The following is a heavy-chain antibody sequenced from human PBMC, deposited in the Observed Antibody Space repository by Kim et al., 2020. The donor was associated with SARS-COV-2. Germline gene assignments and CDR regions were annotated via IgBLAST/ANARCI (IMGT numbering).Heavy chain of an antibody. D-gene: IGHD2-2*01. Sequence: GGSLRLSCAASGFSFGSFAMTWVRRAPGKGLEWVSAISGNGRETYYADSVKGRFTISRDNSRNTMYLQMNSLRAEDTAVFYCAKSFITAAVSGVRYYFD. CDR2: ISGNGRET. CDR3: AKSFITAAVSGVRYYFD. J-gene: IGHJ4*01. CDR1: GFSFGSFA. V-gene: IGHV3-23*01.